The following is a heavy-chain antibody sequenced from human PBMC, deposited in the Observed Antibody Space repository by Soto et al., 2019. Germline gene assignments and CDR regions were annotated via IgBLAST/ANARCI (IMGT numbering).Heavy chain of an antibody. CDR1: GFTFSTFA. Sequence: ESGGGVVQPGRSLRLSCAASGFTFSTFAMNWVRQAPGKGLEWVSVISYDGSNKYYADSVKGRFTISRDNSKNTLYLQMNSLRTEDTAVYYCASWGSMPGEYWGQGTLVTVSS. D-gene: IGHD3-16*01. CDR2: ISYDGSNK. CDR3: ASWGSMPGEY. J-gene: IGHJ4*02. V-gene: IGHV3-30-3*01.